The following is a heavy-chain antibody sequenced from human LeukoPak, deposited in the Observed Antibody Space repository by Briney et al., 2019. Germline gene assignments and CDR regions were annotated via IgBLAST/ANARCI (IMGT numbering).Heavy chain of an antibody. CDR3: ARDGRGIAAAGFDY. V-gene: IGHV4-31*03. Sequence: SQTLSLTCTVSGGSISSGGYYWSWIRQHPGKGLEWIGYIYYSGSTYYNPSLKSRVTISVDTSKNQFSLKLSSVTAADTAVYYCARDGRGIAAAGFDYWGQGTLVTVSP. CDR1: GGSISSGGYY. J-gene: IGHJ4*02. D-gene: IGHD6-13*01. CDR2: IYYSGST.